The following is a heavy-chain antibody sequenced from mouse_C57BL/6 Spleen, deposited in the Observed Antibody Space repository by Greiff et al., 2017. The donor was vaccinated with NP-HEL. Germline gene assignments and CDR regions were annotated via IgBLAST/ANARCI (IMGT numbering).Heavy chain of an antibody. V-gene: IGHV1-19*01. J-gene: IGHJ1*03. D-gene: IGHD2-4*01. CDR2: INPYNGGT. CDR3: ARRRYYEYDGYFDV. Sequence: EVQLQQSGPVLVKPGASVKMSCKASGYTFTDYYMNWVKQSHGKSLEWIGVINPYNGGTSYNQKFKGKATLTVDKSSSTAYMELNSLTSEDSAVYYCARRRYYEYDGYFDVWGTGTTVTVSS. CDR1: GYTFTDYY.